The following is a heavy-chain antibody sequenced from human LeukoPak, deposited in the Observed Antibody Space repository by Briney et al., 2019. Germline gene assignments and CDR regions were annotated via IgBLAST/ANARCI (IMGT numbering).Heavy chain of an antibody. CDR1: GFTVSSNY. CDR2: MSGSDGST. D-gene: IGHD4-23*01. CDR3: AKTRGGNYRDTFDI. Sequence: GGSLRLSCAASGFTVSSNYMSWVRQAPGKGLEWVSSMSGSDGSTYYADSVKGRFTISRDNSKNTLYLQMYSLRVEDTAVYYCAKTRGGNYRDTFDIWGQGTMVTVSS. J-gene: IGHJ3*02. V-gene: IGHV3-23*01.